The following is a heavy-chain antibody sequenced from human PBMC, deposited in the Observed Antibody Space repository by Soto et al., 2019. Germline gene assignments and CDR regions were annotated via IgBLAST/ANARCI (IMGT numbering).Heavy chain of an antibody. J-gene: IGHJ6*02. CDR2: IIPIFGTA. V-gene: IGHV1-69*06. CDR3: ARVGASSCIDYYYYGMVV. CDR1: GGTFSSYA. D-gene: IGHD6-13*01. Sequence: QVQLVQSGAEVKKPGSSVKVSCKASGGTFSSYAISWVRQAPGQGLEWMGGIIPIFGTANYAQKFQGRVTITADKSTSTAYMELSSLRSEDTAVYYCARVGASSCIDYYYYGMVVWGQGTTVTVSS.